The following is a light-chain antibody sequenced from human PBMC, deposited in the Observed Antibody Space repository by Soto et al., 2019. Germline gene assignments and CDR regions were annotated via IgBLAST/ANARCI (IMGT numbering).Light chain of an antibody. V-gene: IGKV3-20*01. CDR2: GAS. Sequence: IVLTKSPGTLSLSQGEGATLSCRASQSVSSSYIAWYQQRPGQTPSLLIYGASTRATGIPDRFSGSGSGTHFTLTISRLEPGDFAVYYCQHFGGTTFTFGQVTRLEIK. J-gene: IGKJ5*01. CDR3: QHFGGTTFT. CDR1: QSVSSSY.